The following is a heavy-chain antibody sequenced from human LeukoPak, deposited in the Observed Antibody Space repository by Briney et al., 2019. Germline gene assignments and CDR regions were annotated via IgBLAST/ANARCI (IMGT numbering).Heavy chain of an antibody. V-gene: IGHV3-48*04. CDR3: AREGGAPAFDP. D-gene: IGHD2-21*01. J-gene: IGHJ5*02. CDR1: GFTFSSYS. CDR2: ISSSSSNI. Sequence: GGSLRLSCAASGFTFSSYSMNWVRQSPAMGLEWVSYISSSSSNIYYADSVKGRFTISRDNAKNSLYLQMNSLRAKDTAVYYCAREGGAPAFDPWGQGTLVTVSS.